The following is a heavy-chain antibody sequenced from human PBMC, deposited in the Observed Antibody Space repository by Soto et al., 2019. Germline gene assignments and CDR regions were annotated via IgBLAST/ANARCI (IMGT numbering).Heavy chain of an antibody. Sequence: QVQLVESGGGVVQPGRSLRLSCAASGFTFSSYGMHWVRQAPGKGLEWVAVISYDGSNKYYADSVKGRFTISRDNSKNTLYLHMNSLRAEDTAVYYCAKDREVVTAIPRWHYYYYGMDVWGQGTTVTVSS. D-gene: IGHD2-21*02. V-gene: IGHV3-30*18. CDR1: GFTFSSYG. CDR3: AKDREVVTAIPRWHYYYYGMDV. CDR2: ISYDGSNK. J-gene: IGHJ6*02.